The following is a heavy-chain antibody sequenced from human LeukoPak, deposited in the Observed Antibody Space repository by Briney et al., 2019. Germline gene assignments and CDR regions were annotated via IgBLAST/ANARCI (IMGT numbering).Heavy chain of an antibody. D-gene: IGHD3-9*01. Sequence: GGSLRLSCAASGFTVSSNYMSWVRQAPGEGLEWVSVIYSGGSTYYADSVKGRFTISRDNSKNTIYLQMNSLRAEDTAVYYCARVTGLRYFENWGQGTLVTVSS. CDR1: GFTVSSNY. V-gene: IGHV3-53*01. CDR3: ARVTGLRYFEN. CDR2: IYSGGST. J-gene: IGHJ4*02.